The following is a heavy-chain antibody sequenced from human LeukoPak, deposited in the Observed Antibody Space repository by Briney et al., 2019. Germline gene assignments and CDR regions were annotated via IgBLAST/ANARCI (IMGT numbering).Heavy chain of an antibody. CDR2: IWSDGSNK. CDR3: AKGERKYYYHYMDV. Sequence: PGGSLRLSCEASGFTFSSYVMHWVRQAPGKGLEWVAVIWSDGSNKYYADSVKGRFTISRDNSNNTVILQVDSLRAEDTGIYYCAKGERKYYYHYMDVWGKGTSVTVSS. V-gene: IGHV3-33*06. J-gene: IGHJ6*03. CDR1: GFTFSSYV.